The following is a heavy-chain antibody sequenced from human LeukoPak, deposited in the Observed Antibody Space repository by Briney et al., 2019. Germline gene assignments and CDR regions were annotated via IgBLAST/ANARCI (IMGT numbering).Heavy chain of an antibody. CDR2: IRSKTFGGTT. CDR3: TRYSGRTDY. D-gene: IGHD5-18*01. Sequence: HSGGSLRLSCTSSGFTSGTYAVSWFRQAPGKGLEWVAFIRSKTFGGTTEYAASVEGRFTISRDDSKSIAYLQMNSLKTEDTAVYYCTRYSGRTDYWGQGTLVTVSS. CDR1: GFTSGTYA. V-gene: IGHV3-49*03. J-gene: IGHJ4*02.